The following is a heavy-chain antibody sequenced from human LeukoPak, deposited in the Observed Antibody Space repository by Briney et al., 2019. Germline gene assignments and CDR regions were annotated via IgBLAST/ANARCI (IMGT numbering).Heavy chain of an antibody. CDR2: IRYDGSNK. D-gene: IGHD3-3*01. CDR3: AKDSRVYDFWSGYSAPGWFDP. CDR1: GFTFSSYG. V-gene: IGHV3-30*02. Sequence: PGGSLRLSCAASGFTFSSYGMHWVRQAPGKGLEWVAFIRYDGSNKYYADSVKGRFTISRDNSKNTLYLQMNSLRAEDTAVYYCAKDSRVYDFWSGYSAPGWFDPWGQGTLVTVSS. J-gene: IGHJ5*02.